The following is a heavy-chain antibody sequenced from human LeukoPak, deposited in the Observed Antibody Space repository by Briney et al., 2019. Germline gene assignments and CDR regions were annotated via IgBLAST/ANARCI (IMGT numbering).Heavy chain of an antibody. CDR2: INPNSGGT. CDR3: ARDERYDSSGYPFDY. CDR1: GYTFTGYF. V-gene: IGHV1-2*02. D-gene: IGHD3-22*01. Sequence: ASVKVSCKASGYTFTGYFIHWVRQAPGQGLEWMGWINPNSGGTNYAQKFQGRVTMTRDTAIITAYMELSRLSSDDTAVYYCARDERYDSSGYPFDYWGQGTLVTVSS. J-gene: IGHJ4*02.